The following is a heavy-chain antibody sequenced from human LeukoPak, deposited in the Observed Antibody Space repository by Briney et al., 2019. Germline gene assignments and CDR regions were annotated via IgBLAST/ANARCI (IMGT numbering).Heavy chain of an antibody. CDR3: AKRGVVIRVILVGFHKEAYYFDS. CDR2: IKSGGDKT. D-gene: IGHD3-22*01. J-gene: IGHJ4*02. Sequence: GGSLRLSCAASGFTFSNCAMNWVRQAPGEGLAWVSSIKSGGDKTYNADSVQGRFTISRDDSRNTLYLQMHSLRAEDTAVYYCAKRGVVIRVILVGFHKEAYYFDSWGQGALVTVSS. CDR1: GFTFSNCA. V-gene: IGHV3-23*01.